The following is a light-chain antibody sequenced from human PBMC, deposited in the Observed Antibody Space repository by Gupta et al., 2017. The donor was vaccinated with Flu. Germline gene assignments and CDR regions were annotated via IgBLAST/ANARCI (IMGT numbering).Light chain of an antibody. Sequence: SLGERATINCKSSQTVLYSSNNKNYLAWYQQKPGLPPKLLIYWASTRESGVPDRFSGSGSGTDFTLTISSLQAEDVAAYYCQQYYSTPPTFGGGTKVEIK. CDR3: QQYYSTPPT. J-gene: IGKJ4*01. CDR1: QTVLYSSNNKNY. V-gene: IGKV4-1*01. CDR2: WAS.